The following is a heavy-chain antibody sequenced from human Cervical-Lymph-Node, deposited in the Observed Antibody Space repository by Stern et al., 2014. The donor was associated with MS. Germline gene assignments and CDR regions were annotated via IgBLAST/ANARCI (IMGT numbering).Heavy chain of an antibody. J-gene: IGHJ4*02. D-gene: IGHD3-3*01. CDR1: GGSVSRGTYY. Sequence: VQLEESGPRLVKPSQTLSLTCTVSGGSVSRGTYYWTWIRQPAGKGLEWIGHIYTTGNTNYNPSLKSRVTMSMDTSRKQFSLNLNSVTAADTAVYYCAALRFLERRIDFWGQGTLVTVSS. CDR3: AALRFLERRIDF. V-gene: IGHV4-61*02. CDR2: IYTTGNT.